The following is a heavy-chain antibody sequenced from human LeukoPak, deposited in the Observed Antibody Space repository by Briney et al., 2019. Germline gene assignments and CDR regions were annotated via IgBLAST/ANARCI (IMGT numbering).Heavy chain of an antibody. J-gene: IGHJ6*03. D-gene: IGHD4-11*01. Sequence: ASVKVSCKASGGTFSSYAISWVRQAPGQGLEWMGRINPNSGGTNYAQKFQGRVTMTRDTPISTAYMELSRLRSDDTAVYYCASAHDYSNHYFDYYYMDVWGKGTTVTVSS. CDR3: ASAHDYSNHYFDYYYMDV. CDR1: GGTFSSYA. V-gene: IGHV1-2*06. CDR2: INPNSGGT.